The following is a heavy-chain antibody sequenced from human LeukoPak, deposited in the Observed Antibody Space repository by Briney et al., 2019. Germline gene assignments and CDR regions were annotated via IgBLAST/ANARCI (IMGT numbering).Heavy chain of an antibody. D-gene: IGHD5-18*01. J-gene: IGHJ4*02. V-gene: IGHV4-59*01. CDR2: IYYGGST. CDR1: GGSISSYY. CDR3: ERHAGGYSYET. Sequence: SETLSLTCTVSGGSISSYYWSWIRQSPGKGLEWIGYIYYGGSTNYNPSLKSRVTILMDTSKNQFSLRLSSVTAADTAVYYCERHAGGYSYETWGQGTLVTVSS.